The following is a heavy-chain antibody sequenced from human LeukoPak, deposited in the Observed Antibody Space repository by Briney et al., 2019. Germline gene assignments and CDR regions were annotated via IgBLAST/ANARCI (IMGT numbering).Heavy chain of an antibody. D-gene: IGHD4-17*01. CDR3: ARELNSAVTTSGLCY. Sequence: GASVKVSCKASGYTFTTYGISWVRQAPGQGLEWMGWISAYNGNTNYAQKLQGRVTMTTDTSTSTAYMELRSLRSDDTAVYYCARELNSAVTTSGLCYWGQGTLVTVSS. CDR1: GYTFTTYG. V-gene: IGHV1-18*01. CDR2: ISAYNGNT. J-gene: IGHJ4*02.